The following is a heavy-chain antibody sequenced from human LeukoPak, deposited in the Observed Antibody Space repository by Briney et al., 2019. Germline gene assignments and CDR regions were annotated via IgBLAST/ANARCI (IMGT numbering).Heavy chain of an antibody. D-gene: IGHD6-13*01. CDR1: GGSISSSNW. CDR3: ARSPSSSWYKGYAFDF. CDR2: IYHSGST. J-gene: IGHJ3*01. V-gene: IGHV4-4*02. Sequence: PSETLSLTCAVPGGSISSSNWWSWVRPPPGKGLEWIGEIYHSGSTNYNPSLKSRVTISVDKSKNQFSLKLSSVTAADTAVYYCARSPSSSWYKGYAFDFWGQGTMVTVSS.